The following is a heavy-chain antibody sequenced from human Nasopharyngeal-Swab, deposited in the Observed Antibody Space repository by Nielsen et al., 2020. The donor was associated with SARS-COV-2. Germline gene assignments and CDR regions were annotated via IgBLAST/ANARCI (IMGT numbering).Heavy chain of an antibody. Sequence: GESLKISCAVSGFTFSTYAMHWVRQAPGKGLEWLAVISNDGTNTYYADSVKGRFTISRDNAKNSLYLQMNSLRAEDTAVNYCARDGLDYDFWSAYFMDVWGQGTTVTVSS. CDR3: ARDGLDYDFWSAYFMDV. V-gene: IGHV3-30*04. CDR2: ISNDGTNT. D-gene: IGHD3-3*01. CDR1: GFTFSTYA. J-gene: IGHJ6*02.